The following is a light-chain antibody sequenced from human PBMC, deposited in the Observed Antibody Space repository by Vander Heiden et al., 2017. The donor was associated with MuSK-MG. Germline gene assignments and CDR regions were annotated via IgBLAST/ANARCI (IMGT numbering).Light chain of an antibody. CDR1: SSNIGNNF. V-gene: IGLV1-51*01. J-gene: IGLJ2*01. Sequence: QSVLPQPPSVSAAPGQKVTISCSGSSSNIGNNFVSWYQQYPGTAPKLIMYDNSKRPSRSPDRFSGSKSGTSGTLAITGLQTGDEADYYCGSWDSSLSVAIFGGGTKLTVL. CDR2: DNS. CDR3: GSWDSSLSVAI.